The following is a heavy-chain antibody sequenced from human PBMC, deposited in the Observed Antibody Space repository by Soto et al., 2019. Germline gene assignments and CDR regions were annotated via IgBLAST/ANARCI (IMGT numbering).Heavy chain of an antibody. V-gene: IGHV2-5*02. CDR2: IYWDDDK. CDR1: WVLVSTSGGG. CDR3: EHKGGRGAGMDV. D-gene: IGHD2-15*01. Sequence: SCPTLGEPTPTPPLTCPFPWVLVSTSGGGGAWIRQPPGKALEWLALIYWDDDKRYSPFLQSRVTITKDTSKNQVVLTMTNMDPVDTATYYCEHKGGRGAGMDVWGQGTTVTVSS. J-gene: IGHJ6*02.